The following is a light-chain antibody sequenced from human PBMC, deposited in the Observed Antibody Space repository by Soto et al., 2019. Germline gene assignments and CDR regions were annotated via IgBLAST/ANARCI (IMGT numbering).Light chain of an antibody. J-gene: IGKJ3*01. CDR2: AAS. V-gene: IGKV1-39*01. CDR3: QQSYSTLT. Sequence: DLQMTQSPSSLSASVGDRVTITCRASQSISSYLNWYQQKPGKAPKLLIYAASSSQSGVPSRFSGSGSGTDFTLTISSLQPEDFATYYCQQSYSTLTFGPGTKVDIK. CDR1: QSISSY.